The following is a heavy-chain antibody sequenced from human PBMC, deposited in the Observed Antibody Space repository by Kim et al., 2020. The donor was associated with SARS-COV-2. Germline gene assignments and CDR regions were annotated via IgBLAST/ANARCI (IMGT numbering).Heavy chain of an antibody. J-gene: IGHJ4*02. Sequence: GGSLRLSCAASGFTFDDYAMHWVRQAPGKGLEWVSGISWNSGSIGYADSVKGRFTISRDNAKNSLYLQMNSLKDEDTALSYGAKDTRFAYNDYSNSGGTFYCWGQGTLGTVS. CDR1: GFTFDDYA. V-gene: IGHV3-9*01. CDR2: ISWNSGSI. D-gene: IGHD4-4*01. CDR3: AKDTRFAYNDYSNSGGTFYC.